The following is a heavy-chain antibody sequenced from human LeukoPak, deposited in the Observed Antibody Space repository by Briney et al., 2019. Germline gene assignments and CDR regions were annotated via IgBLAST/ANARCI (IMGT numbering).Heavy chain of an antibody. Sequence: PGGSLRLSCAASGFTFSSYAMGWAPQAPGKGLEWVAAISGSGVSTNYANAVEGRFTTSRDNSKNTLYLQMNSLRAEDTAVYHCAKGYYYESSGYYPIDAFDIWGQGTVVSVSS. CDR3: AKGYYYESSGYYPIDAFDI. V-gene: IGHV3-23*01. J-gene: IGHJ3*02. CDR2: ISGSGVST. D-gene: IGHD3-22*01. CDR1: GFTFSSYA.